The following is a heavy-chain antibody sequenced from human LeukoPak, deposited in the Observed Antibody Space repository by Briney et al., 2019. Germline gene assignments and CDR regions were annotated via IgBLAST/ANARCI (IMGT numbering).Heavy chain of an antibody. D-gene: IGHD3-22*01. CDR3: ARPYYYDSSGYYRPHDAFDI. CDR1: GYTFTDYY. V-gene: IGHV1-2*02. Sequence: GASVKVSCKASGYTFTDYYLHWVRQAPGQGLEWMGWISPKSGGTNSAQKFQGRVTITSDTSFSMVYMELTFLRSDDTAVYYCARPYYYDSSGYYRPHDAFDIWGQGTMVTVSS. CDR2: ISPKSGGT. J-gene: IGHJ3*02.